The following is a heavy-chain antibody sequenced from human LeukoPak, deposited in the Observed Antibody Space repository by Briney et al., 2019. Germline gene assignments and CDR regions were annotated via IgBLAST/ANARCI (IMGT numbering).Heavy chain of an antibody. V-gene: IGHV4-34*01. CDR3: ARDVEDDYGDYYFDY. J-gene: IGHJ4*02. D-gene: IGHD4-17*01. Sequence: PSETLSLTCAVYGGSFSGYYWSWIRQPPGKGLEWIGEINHSGSTNYNPSLKSRVTISVDTSKNQFSLKLSSATAADTAVYYCARDVEDDYGDYYFDYWGQGTLVTVSS. CDR1: GGSFSGYY. CDR2: INHSGST.